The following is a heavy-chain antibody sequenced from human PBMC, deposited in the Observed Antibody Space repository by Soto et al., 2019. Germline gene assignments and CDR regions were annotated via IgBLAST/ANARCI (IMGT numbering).Heavy chain of an antibody. V-gene: IGHV1-18*01. CDR1: GYTFSIYG. J-gene: IGHJ6*02. Sequence: QGQLVKSGPEVKKPGASVKVSCKASGYTFSIYGISWVRQAPGQGLEWMGWISGYNGDTKYAQKVQGRVTMTIDTSTYTAYMELRSLTSDDTAIYYCAKNGQPPYYYYGMDVWGQGTTVTVSS. D-gene: IGHD2-8*01. CDR3: AKNGQPPYYYYGMDV. CDR2: ISGYNGDT.